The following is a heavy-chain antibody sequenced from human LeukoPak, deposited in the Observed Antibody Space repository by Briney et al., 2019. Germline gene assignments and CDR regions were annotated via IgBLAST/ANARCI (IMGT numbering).Heavy chain of an antibody. Sequence: PSDTLSLTCTVSGGSISSYYWSWIRQPPGKGLESIGYIYYSGSTNSNPSLKSRVTISVDTSKNQFSLKLSSVTAADTAVYYCARIGVGKAFDYWGQGTLVTVSS. CDR3: ARIGVGKAFDY. D-gene: IGHD2-15*01. CDR1: GGSISSYY. J-gene: IGHJ4*02. V-gene: IGHV4-59*07. CDR2: IYYSGST.